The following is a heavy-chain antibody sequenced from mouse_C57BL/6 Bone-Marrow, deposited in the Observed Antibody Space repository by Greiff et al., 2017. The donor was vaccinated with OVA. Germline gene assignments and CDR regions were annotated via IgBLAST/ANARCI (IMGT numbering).Heavy chain of an antibody. V-gene: IGHV1-4*01. CDR2: IDPTNDYT. J-gene: IGHJ2*01. Sequence: VQLQQSGAELARPGASVKMSCKASGYTFTSYTIHWVKQRPGQGLEWIGYIDPTNDYTNYNQKFKGKATLTADKSSSTADMQLSSLTYEDSAVYYCTRGYYFDYWGQGTTLTVSS. CDR1: GYTFTSYT. CDR3: TRGYYFDY.